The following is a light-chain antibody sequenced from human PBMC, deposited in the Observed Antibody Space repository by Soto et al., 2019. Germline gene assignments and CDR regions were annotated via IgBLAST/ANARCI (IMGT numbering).Light chain of an antibody. J-gene: IGKJ1*01. CDR1: QSIGDT. Sequence: EIVMTQSPATLSVSQGVRATLSFMASQSIGDTLAWYQLKPGQAPRLLIYGASSRVTGFPARFSGSGSGTDFTLTISSLQSDDSAVYYCQQYNNWPPWTFGQGTKVDIK. V-gene: IGKV3-15*01. CDR2: GAS. CDR3: QQYNNWPPWT.